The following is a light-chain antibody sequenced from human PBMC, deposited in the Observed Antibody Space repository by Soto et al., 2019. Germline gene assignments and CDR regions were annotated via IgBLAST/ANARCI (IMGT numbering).Light chain of an antibody. CDR3: QNYHLALGT. Sequence: IQVTQAPSSLVASLGGTVTNTCRARQDILQHLAWYQQRPGKVPNLLIYGASTLHSGVPSRFRGSGSGTHFTLTISSLQPEDVATYYCQNYHLALGTFGQGTRLEIK. CDR2: GAS. J-gene: IGKJ5*01. V-gene: IGKV1-27*01. CDR1: QDILQH.